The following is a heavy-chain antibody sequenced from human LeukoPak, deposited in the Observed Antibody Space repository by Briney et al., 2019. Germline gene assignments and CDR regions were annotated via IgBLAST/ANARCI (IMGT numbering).Heavy chain of an antibody. CDR3: AKDRGIHGSGSQDY. D-gene: IGHD3-10*01. J-gene: IGHJ4*02. Sequence: RSGGSQRLSCAASGFTFDDYAMHWVRQAPGKGLEWVSLINWNSGDTAYADSVKGRFTISRDNAKNSLYLQMNSLRPEDTAFYYCAKDRGIHGSGSQDYWGQGTLVTVSS. CDR2: INWNSGDT. V-gene: IGHV3-9*01. CDR1: GFTFDDYA.